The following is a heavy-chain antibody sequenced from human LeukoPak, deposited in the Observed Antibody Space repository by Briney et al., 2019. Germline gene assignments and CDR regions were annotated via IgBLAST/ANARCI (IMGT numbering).Heavy chain of an antibody. CDR1: GGSISSYY. V-gene: IGHV4-59*01. Sequence: SETLSLTCTVSGGSISSYYWSWIRQPPGKGLEWIGYIYYSGSTNYNPSLKSRVTISVDTSKNQFSLKLSSVTAADTAVYYCARLVYDYVWGSYQNYMDVWGKGTTVTVSS. CDR2: IYYSGST. J-gene: IGHJ6*03. D-gene: IGHD3-16*02. CDR3: ARLVYDYVWGSYQNYMDV.